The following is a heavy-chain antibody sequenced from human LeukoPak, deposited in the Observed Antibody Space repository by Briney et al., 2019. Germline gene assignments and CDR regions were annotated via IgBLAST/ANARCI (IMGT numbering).Heavy chain of an antibody. J-gene: IGHJ4*02. CDR3: AKGRTWGDY. CDR2: IYYSGST. CDR1: GDSISDYY. Sequence: KTSETLSLTCTVSGDSISDYYWSWIRQAVGLGLEWIGYIYYSGSTNYNPSLKSRVTISVDTSKNQFSLKLSSVTAADTAVYYCAKGRTWGDYWGQGTLVTVSS. D-gene: IGHD3-16*01. V-gene: IGHV4-59*01.